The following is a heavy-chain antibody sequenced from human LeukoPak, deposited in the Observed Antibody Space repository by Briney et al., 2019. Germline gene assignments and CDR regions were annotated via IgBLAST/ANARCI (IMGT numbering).Heavy chain of an antibody. CDR2: ISAYNGNT. V-gene: IGHV1-18*04. J-gene: IGHJ6*04. D-gene: IGHD5-12*01. Sequence: ASVKVSCKASGYTFTSYGISWVRQAPGQGLEWMGWISAYNGNTNYAQKLQGRVTMTTDTSTSTAYMELRSLRSDDTAVYYCARRGSGYDYYYYYGMDVWGKGTTVTVSS. CDR3: ARRGSGYDYYYYYGMDV. CDR1: GYTFTSYG.